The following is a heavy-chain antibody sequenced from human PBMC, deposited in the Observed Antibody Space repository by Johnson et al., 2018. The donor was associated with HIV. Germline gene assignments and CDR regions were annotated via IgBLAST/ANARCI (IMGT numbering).Heavy chain of an antibody. D-gene: IGHD3-22*01. CDR2: IYSGGST. V-gene: IGHV3-66*03. CDR3: AREYYYDSSGTPVFDI. CDR1: GFTVSSNY. J-gene: IGHJ3*02. Sequence: QLVESGGGLIQPGGSLRLSCAASGFTVSSNYMSWVRQAPGKGLEWVSVIYSGGSTYYADSVKGRFTISRDNSKNTLYLQMNSLRAEDTAVYYCAREYYYDSSGTPVFDIWGQGTMVTVSS.